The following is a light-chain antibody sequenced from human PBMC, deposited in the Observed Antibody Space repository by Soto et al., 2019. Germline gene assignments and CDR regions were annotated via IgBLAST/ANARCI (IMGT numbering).Light chain of an antibody. Sequence: QSVLTQPPSVSGAPGQRATISCTGSNSNIGAGYDVHWYLQLPGTAPKLLVYTNNNRPSGVPDRFSGSKSGTSASLAITGLQAEDEADYYCQSYDSRLSAYVFGTGTKVTVL. CDR1: NSNIGAGYD. V-gene: IGLV1-40*01. J-gene: IGLJ1*01. CDR3: QSYDSRLSAYV. CDR2: TNN.